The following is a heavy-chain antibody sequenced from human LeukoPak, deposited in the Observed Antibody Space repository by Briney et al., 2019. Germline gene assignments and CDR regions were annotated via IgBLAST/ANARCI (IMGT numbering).Heavy chain of an antibody. Sequence: ASVKVSCKVSGYTLTELSMHWVRQAPGKGLEWMGGFDPEDGETIYAQKFQGRVTMTEDTSTDTAYMELSSLRSEDTAVYYCATTSPHPYYDVWSGYYRFDYWGQGTLVTVSS. CDR3: ATTSPHPYYDVWSGYYRFDY. J-gene: IGHJ4*02. V-gene: IGHV1-24*01. D-gene: IGHD3-3*01. CDR2: FDPEDGET. CDR1: GYTLTELS.